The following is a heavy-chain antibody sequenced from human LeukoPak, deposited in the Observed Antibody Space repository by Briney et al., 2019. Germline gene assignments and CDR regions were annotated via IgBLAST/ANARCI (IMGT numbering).Heavy chain of an antibody. D-gene: IGHD6-13*01. V-gene: IGHV1-2*02. CDR1: GYTFTDYF. J-gene: IGHJ5*02. CDR3: ARGSYWYDG. Sequence: ASVKVSCKASGYTFTDYFLQWVRQAPGQGLEWMGWINPNSGGSNDSQKLQGRVTITRDRTISTAYMELRSLRSDDTAVYYCARGSYWYDGWGQESPLTASS. CDR2: INPNSGGS.